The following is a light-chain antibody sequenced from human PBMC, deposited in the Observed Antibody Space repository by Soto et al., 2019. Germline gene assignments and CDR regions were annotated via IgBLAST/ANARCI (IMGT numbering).Light chain of an antibody. CDR2: VNSDGSH. Sequence: QSVLTQSPSASASLGASVKLTCTLSSGHSNYAIAWHQQQPEKGPRYLMKVNSDGSHNKGDGIPDRFSGSSSGAERYLTISSLQSEDEADYSCQTWCTDIRVFGGGTKLTVL. CDR3: QTWCTDIRV. V-gene: IGLV4-69*01. J-gene: IGLJ3*02. CDR1: SGHSNYA.